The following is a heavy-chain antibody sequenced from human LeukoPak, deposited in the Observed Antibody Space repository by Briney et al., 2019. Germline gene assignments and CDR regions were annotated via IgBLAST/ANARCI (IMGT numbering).Heavy chain of an antibody. CDR1: GFTFSSYA. V-gene: IGHV3-21*01. J-gene: IGHJ4*02. Sequence: PGGSLRLSCAASGFTFSSYAMSWVRQAPGKGLEWVSFISSSSTYMYYADSMKGRFTISRDDAKNSLYLQMNSLRAEDTAVYYCARPRNRVTRGASYFDYWGQGILVTVPS. D-gene: IGHD4-17*01. CDR3: ARPRNRVTRGASYFDY. CDR2: ISSSSTYM.